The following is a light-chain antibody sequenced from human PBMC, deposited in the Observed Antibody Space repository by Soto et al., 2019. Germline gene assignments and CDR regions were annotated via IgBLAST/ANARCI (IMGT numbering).Light chain of an antibody. CDR3: QKYFGSSWT. CDR2: ATS. J-gene: IGKJ1*01. V-gene: IGKV3-20*01. Sequence: EIVLTQSPGTLSSSPGERATLSCRASQSIDNRYLAWYQHKPGQAHRLLIYATSSRATGIPDRFGGSGSGTDFTLTINRLEPDDFAVYYCQKYFGSSWTFGQGTKVDIK. CDR1: QSIDNRY.